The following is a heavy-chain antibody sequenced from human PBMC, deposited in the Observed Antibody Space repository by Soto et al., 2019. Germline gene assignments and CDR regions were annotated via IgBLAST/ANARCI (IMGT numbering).Heavy chain of an antibody. CDR2: IIPIFGTA. V-gene: IGHV1-69*01. Sequence: QVQLVQSGAEVKKPGSSVKVSCKASGGTFSSYAISWVRQAPGQGLEWMGGIIPIFGTANYAQKIQGRVTIHAGESTSTAYMELRSLSSGDTAVYYCASVRSGPYDILTGYYKGGAFDIWGQGTMVTVSS. CDR3: ASVRSGPYDILTGYYKGGAFDI. CDR1: GGTFSSYA. D-gene: IGHD3-9*01. J-gene: IGHJ3*02.